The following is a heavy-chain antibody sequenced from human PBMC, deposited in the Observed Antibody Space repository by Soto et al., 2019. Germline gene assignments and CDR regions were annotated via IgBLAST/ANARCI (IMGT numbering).Heavy chain of an antibody. CDR2: ISGSGSST. V-gene: IGHV3-23*01. CDR1: GFTFSLYA. J-gene: IGHJ4*02. CDR3: AKSTTAYCGGRTCHIAWLDX. Sequence: GGSLRLSCAASGFTFSLYAMSWVRQAPGKGLEWGSAISGSGSSTYYADSVKGRFSISRDNSKNALFLQVNSLRAEDPAVYYCAKSTTAYCGGRTCHIAWLDXWGPGTLLTISS. D-gene: IGHD2-21*01.